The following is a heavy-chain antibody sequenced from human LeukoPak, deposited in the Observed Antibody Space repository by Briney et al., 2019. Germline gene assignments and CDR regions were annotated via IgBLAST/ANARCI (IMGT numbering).Heavy chain of an antibody. Sequence: ASVKVSCKASGYTFTGYYMHWVRQATGQGLEWMGWINPNSGGTNYAQKFQGRVTMTRDTSISTAYMELSRLRSDDTAVYYCARVKPSGPKNAFDIWGQGTMVTVSS. D-gene: IGHD2-21*01. CDR1: GYTFTGYY. CDR2: INPNSGGT. CDR3: ARVKPSGPKNAFDI. J-gene: IGHJ3*02. V-gene: IGHV1-2*02.